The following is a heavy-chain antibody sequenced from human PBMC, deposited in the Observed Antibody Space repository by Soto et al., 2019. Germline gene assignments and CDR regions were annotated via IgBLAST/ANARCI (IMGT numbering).Heavy chain of an antibody. CDR3: AKDQLGVYYFDY. J-gene: IGHJ4*02. CDR1: GSTFSSYG. Sequence: GGSLRLSCAASGSTFSSYGMHWVRQAPGKGLEWVAVISYDGSNKYYADSVKGRFTISRDNSKNTLYLQMNSLRAEDTAVYYCAKDQLGVYYFDYWGQGTLVTVSS. V-gene: IGHV3-30*18. CDR2: ISYDGSNK. D-gene: IGHD2-8*01.